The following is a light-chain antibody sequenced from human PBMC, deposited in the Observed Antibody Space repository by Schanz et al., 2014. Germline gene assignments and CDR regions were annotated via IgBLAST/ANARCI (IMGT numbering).Light chain of an antibody. Sequence: QTVVTQEPSFSVSPGGTVRLTCGLSSGSVSTTSYPSWYQQTPGQAPRTLIYSTNTRSSGVPDRFSGSILGNKAALTITGAQADDESDYYCVLYMGSGIWVFGGGTKLTVL. CDR3: VLYMGSGIWV. J-gene: IGLJ3*02. CDR2: STN. V-gene: IGLV8-61*01. CDR1: SGSVSTTSY.